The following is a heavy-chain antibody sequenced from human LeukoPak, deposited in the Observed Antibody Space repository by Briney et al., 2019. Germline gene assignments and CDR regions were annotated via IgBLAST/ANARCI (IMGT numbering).Heavy chain of an antibody. CDR2: INHRGTT. J-gene: IGHJ4*02. CDR3: ARASQSSGYYFGPWGY. Sequence: SETLSLTCTVSGGSISSYYWSWIRQSPGKGLEWIGDINHRGTTNYNPSLKSRVTISVDTSKIQSSLKLTSVTAADSAVYYCARASQSSGYYFGPWGYWGQGTLVTVSS. V-gene: IGHV4-34*01. CDR1: GGSISSYY. D-gene: IGHD3-22*01.